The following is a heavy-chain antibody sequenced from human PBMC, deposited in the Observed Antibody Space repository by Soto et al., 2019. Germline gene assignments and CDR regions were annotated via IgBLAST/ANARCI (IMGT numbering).Heavy chain of an antibody. CDR1: GYTFTSYD. Sequence: ASVKVSCKASGYTFTSYDINWVRQATGQGLEWMGWMNPNSGKTGYAQKFQGRVTKARNTSISTAYRELSSLRSEDTAVYYCARGGGPDYDYIWGWGYYMDVWGKGTTVTVSS. J-gene: IGHJ6*03. CDR2: MNPNSGKT. CDR3: ARGGGPDYDYIWGWGYYMDV. V-gene: IGHV1-8*01. D-gene: IGHD3-16*01.